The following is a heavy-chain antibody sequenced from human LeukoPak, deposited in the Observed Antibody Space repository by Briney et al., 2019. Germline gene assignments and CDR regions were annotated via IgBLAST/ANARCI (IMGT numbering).Heavy chain of an antibody. CDR2: IKQDGTEK. V-gene: IGHV3-7*01. Sequence: GESLRLSCAASGFTFRSYWMSWVRQAPGKGLEWVANIKQDGTEKYYADSVKGRFTISRDNAKNSLYLEMNSLRAEDTAVYYCARDEVYSSGWQYFNYWGQGTLVTVSS. D-gene: IGHD3-22*01. J-gene: IGHJ4*02. CDR1: GFTFRSYW. CDR3: ARDEVYSSGWQYFNY.